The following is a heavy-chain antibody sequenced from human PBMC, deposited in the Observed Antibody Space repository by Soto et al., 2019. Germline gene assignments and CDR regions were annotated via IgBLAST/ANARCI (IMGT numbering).Heavy chain of an antibody. J-gene: IGHJ4*02. Sequence: QVQLVESGGGVVQPVRSLRLSCAASGFTFSSYGMHWVRQAPGKGLEWVAVIWYDGSNKYYADSVKGRFTISRDNSNNTLYLQMNSLRAEDTAVYYCARMLGPTYGDADYWGQGTLVTVSS. CDR3: ARMLGPTYGDADY. D-gene: IGHD4-17*01. CDR1: GFTFSSYG. V-gene: IGHV3-33*01. CDR2: IWYDGSNK.